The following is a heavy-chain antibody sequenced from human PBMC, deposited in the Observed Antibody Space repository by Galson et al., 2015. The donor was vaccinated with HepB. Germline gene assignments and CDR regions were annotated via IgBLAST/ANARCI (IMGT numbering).Heavy chain of an antibody. J-gene: IGHJ3*01. CDR3: AGGTYTSSKDAFDF. Sequence: PGKGLAWISFIGSSGSSTNYADSVKGRFTISRDNARNSLYLQMNSLRAEDTAVYYCAGGTYTSSKDAFDFWGQGTMVTVSS. V-gene: IGHV3-11*06. CDR2: IGSSGSST. D-gene: IGHD6-13*01.